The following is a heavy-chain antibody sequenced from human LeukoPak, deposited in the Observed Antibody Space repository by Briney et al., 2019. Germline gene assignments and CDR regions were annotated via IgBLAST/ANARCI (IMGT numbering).Heavy chain of an antibody. CDR3: ARAVYGSGSYINYYYYYMDV. CDR2: INNDGSST. D-gene: IGHD3-10*01. Sequence: GGSPRLSCGASGFTFSSYWMHWVRQAPGKGLVWVSRINNDGSSTSYADSVQGRFTISRDNAKNTLYLQMNSLRAEDTALYYCARAVYGSGSYINYYYYYMDVWGKGTTVTVSS. CDR1: GFTFSSYW. V-gene: IGHV3-74*01. J-gene: IGHJ6*03.